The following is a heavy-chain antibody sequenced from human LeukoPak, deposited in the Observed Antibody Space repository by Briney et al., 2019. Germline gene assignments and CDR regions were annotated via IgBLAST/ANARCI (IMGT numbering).Heavy chain of an antibody. CDR1: GFTFSDYW. CDR2: INSEGTST. V-gene: IGHV3-74*01. D-gene: IGHD3-9*01. J-gene: IGHJ4*02. Sequence: PGGSLRLSCAASGFTFSDYWMHWVRQAPGKGLVWVSRINSEGTSTSYADSMKGRFTISRDNAKNTLYLQMNSLRAEDTSVYYCARSFHDLLTGYYNHFDYWGRGTLVTVSS. CDR3: ARSFHDLLTGYYNHFDY.